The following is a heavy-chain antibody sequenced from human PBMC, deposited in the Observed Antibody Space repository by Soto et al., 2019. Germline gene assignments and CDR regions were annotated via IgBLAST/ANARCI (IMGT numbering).Heavy chain of an antibody. D-gene: IGHD3-16*01. Sequence: QVQLQESGPGLLRPSETLSLTCAVSGASDGSRAHHWSWIRQTPGKGLEWIGYVHYSGDTKYKPSLQSRVTISMDRSRNLSSLWLSTVTAADTALYYCVTEYYQTDDYHKIDWGQGTLVTVSS. V-gene: IGHV4-61*08. CDR2: VHYSGDT. J-gene: IGHJ4*02. CDR1: GASDGSRAHH. CDR3: VTEYYQTDDYHKID.